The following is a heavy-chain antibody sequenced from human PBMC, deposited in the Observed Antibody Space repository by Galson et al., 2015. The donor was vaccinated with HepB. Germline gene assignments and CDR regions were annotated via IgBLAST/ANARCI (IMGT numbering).Heavy chain of an antibody. CDR2: ISRNSGSI. D-gene: IGHD6-19*01. J-gene: IGHJ4*02. Sequence: SLRLSCAASGFTFDDYAMHWVRQAPGKGLEWVSGISRNSGSIGYADSVKGRFTISRDNADNSLYLQLNSLRAEDTAVYYCGTTIFGQWLIDFWGQGTLVTVSS. CDR1: GFTFDDYA. V-gene: IGHV3-9*01. CDR3: GTTIFGQWLIDF.